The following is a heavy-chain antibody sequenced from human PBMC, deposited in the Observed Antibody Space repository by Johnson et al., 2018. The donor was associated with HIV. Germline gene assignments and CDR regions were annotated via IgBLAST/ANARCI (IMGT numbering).Heavy chain of an antibody. Sequence: VQLVESGGGLVQPGGSLRLSCAASGFTVSSNYMSWVRQAPGKGLEWVSVIYSGGTNKYYADSVRGRFTISRDNSKNTLYLQMNILRAEDTAVYYCARTRQGAFDIWGQGTMVTVSS. CDR1: GFTVSSNY. V-gene: IGHV3-66*02. CDR3: ARTRQGAFDI. CDR2: IYSGGTNK. J-gene: IGHJ3*02.